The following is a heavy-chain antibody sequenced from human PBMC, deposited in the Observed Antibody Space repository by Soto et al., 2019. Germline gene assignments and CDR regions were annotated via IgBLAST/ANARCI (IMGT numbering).Heavy chain of an antibody. V-gene: IGHV3-23*01. CDR3: WRDSWEPTKSSYCLDY. Sequence: GGSLRLSCAASGFTFSSYAMSWVRQAPGKGLEWVSATSGSGGSTYYADSVKGRFTISRDNSKNSLYLQMNSLRAEDTAAYYCWRDSWEPTKSSYCLDYWGQGTLVTVSS. CDR2: TSGSGGST. CDR1: GFTFSSYA. J-gene: IGHJ4*02. D-gene: IGHD1-26*01.